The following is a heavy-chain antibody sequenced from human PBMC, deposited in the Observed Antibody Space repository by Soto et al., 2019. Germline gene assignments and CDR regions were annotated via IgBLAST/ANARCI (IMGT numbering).Heavy chain of an antibody. Sequence: QVQLVQSGAEVKESGASVKVSCKTSGYTFTGHYIHWVRQAPGQSPEWVGEIGPKNGDTRYAQKFQGKVTMTKDTSITTVYMELTNLSPDDMAVYYCGRGRSGEIVVFYWGQGTLVTVHS. D-gene: IGHD5-12*01. V-gene: IGHV1-2*02. CDR2: IGPKNGDT. J-gene: IGHJ4*02. CDR3: GRGRSGEIVVFY. CDR1: GYTFTGHY.